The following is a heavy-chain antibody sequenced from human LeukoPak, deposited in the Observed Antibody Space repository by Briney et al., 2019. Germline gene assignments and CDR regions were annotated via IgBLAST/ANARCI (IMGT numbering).Heavy chain of an antibody. CDR1: GYSFSSFG. CDR2: ISAYTGNA. CDR3: ARYRLSDSPINWFDP. V-gene: IGHV1-18*01. J-gene: IGHJ5*02. Sequence: GASVKVSCKASGYSFSSFGITWVRQAPGQGLECMGWISAYTGNAQYAQKFQGRVTMTTDTSTNTAYMELESLTADDTAVYYCARYRLSDSPINWFDPWGQGTLVTVSS. D-gene: IGHD3-22*01.